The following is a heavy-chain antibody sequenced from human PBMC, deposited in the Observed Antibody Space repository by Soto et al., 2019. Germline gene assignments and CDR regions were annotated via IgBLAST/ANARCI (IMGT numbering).Heavy chain of an antibody. CDR2: VTDRWDT. CDR3: ARDMVGKGMSFWY. Sequence: PSESLSRTCIACRGSISGYYWNWDRQPPGKGLEWIGYVTDRWDTICNPSLNRRVTISIGTSENFFSLKRTSVTAADTAVYYCARDMVGKGMSFWYWGQGRLVTVSS. CDR1: RGSISGYY. V-gene: IGHV4-59*01. J-gene: IGHJ4*02. D-gene: IGHD1-26*01.